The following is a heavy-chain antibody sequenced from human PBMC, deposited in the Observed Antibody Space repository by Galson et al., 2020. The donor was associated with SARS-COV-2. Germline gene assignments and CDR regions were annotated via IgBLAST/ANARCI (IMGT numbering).Heavy chain of an antibody. Sequence: SGPTLVKPTQTLTLTCTFSGFSLSTGGEGVGWIRQPPGKALEWLALIFWDDDERYSPSLKSRLTITKDTSKNQVVLTMTNMDPVDTATYYWVHRRSGYTYGYLDYWGQGTLVAVSS. J-gene: IGHJ4*02. D-gene: IGHD5-18*01. V-gene: IGHV2-5*02. CDR3: VHRRSGYTYGYLDY. CDR2: IFWDDDE. CDR1: GFSLSTGGEG.